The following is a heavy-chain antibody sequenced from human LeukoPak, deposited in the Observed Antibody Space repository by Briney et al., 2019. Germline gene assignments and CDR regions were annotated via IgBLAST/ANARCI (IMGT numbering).Heavy chain of an antibody. D-gene: IGHD1-26*01. V-gene: IGHV3-30-3*01. CDR1: GFTFSHYS. J-gene: IGHJ4*02. Sequence: GGSLRLSCVASGFTFSHYSLHWVRQAPGKGLEWVAVISYDGSNKYYADSVKGRFTISRDNSKNTLYLQMNSLRAEDTAVYYCARVVSSSGSYGGDYWGQGTLVTVSS. CDR3: ARVVSSSGSYGGDY. CDR2: ISYDGSNK.